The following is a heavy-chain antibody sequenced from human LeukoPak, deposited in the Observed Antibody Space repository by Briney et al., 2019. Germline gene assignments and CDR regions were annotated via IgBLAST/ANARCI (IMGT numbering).Heavy chain of an antibody. CDR2: IWYDGSKK. J-gene: IGHJ4*02. V-gene: IGHV3-33*06. Sequence: GGSLRLSCAASGFTFSTYGMHWVRQAPGKGLEWVALIWYDGSKKYYADSVKGRFTISRANSKNTLYLQMNSLRAEDTAVYYCAKERDDFWSGSVYWGQGTLVTVSS. D-gene: IGHD3-3*01. CDR1: GFTFSTYG. CDR3: AKERDDFWSGSVY.